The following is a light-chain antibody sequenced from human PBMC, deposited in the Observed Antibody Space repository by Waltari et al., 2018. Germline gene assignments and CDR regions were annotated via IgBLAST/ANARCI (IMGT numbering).Light chain of an antibody. CDR2: GAS. V-gene: IGKV3-20*01. CDR1: QSVSRSY. CDR3: QQYGSSPPAYT. Sequence: EIVFTHSPGTLPLSPGERATLPSRASQSVSRSYLAWYQQKPGQAPRLLIHGASSRATGIPDRFSGSGSGTDFTLTISRLEPEDFAVYYCQQYGSSPPAYTFGQGTKLEIK. J-gene: IGKJ2*01.